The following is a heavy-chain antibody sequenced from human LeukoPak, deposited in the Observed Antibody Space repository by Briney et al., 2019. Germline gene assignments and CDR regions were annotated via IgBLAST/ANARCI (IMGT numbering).Heavy chain of an antibody. J-gene: IGHJ6*02. Sequence: SETLSLTCTVSGGSISSYYWSWIRQPPGKGLEWIGHIYYSGSTNYNPSLKSRVTISVDTSENQFSLKLSSVTAADTAVYYCARVGTGTAYYYYYGMDVWGQGTTVTVSS. CDR1: GGSISSYY. V-gene: IGHV4-59*01. D-gene: IGHD1-1*01. CDR2: IYYSGST. CDR3: ARVGTGTAYYYYYGMDV.